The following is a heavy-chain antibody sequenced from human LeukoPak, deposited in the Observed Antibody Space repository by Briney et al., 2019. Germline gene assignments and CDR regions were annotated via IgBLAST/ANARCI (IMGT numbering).Heavy chain of an antibody. CDR1: GYTFTSYD. D-gene: IGHD6-13*01. Sequence: SVKVSCKASGYTFTSYDINWVRQATGQGLEWMGGIIPIFGTANYAQKFQGRVTITADESTSTAYMELSSLRSEDTAVYYCARLRTTSYSSSWNRFDYWGQGTLVTVSS. CDR2: IIPIFGTA. J-gene: IGHJ4*02. V-gene: IGHV1-69*13. CDR3: ARLRTTSYSSSWNRFDY.